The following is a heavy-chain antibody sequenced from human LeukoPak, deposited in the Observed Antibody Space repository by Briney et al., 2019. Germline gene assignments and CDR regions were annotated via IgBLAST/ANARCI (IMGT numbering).Heavy chain of an antibody. J-gene: IGHJ4*02. CDR3: ARSYSGRYPDY. D-gene: IGHD1-26*01. V-gene: IGHV1-46*01. CDR2: INPSGGST. Sequence: ASVKVSCKASGYTFTSYYMHWVRQAPGQGLEWMGIINPSGGSTGYAQKFQGRVTMTRDTYTSTVYMELSSLRSEDTAVYYCARSYSGRYPDYWGQGTLVSVSS. CDR1: GYTFTSYY.